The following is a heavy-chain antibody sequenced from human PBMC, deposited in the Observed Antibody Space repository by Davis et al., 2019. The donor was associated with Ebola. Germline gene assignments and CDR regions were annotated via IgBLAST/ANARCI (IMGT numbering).Heavy chain of an antibody. Sequence: SETLSLTCTVSGGSISSSSYYWGWIRQPPGKGLEWIGSIYYSGSTYYNPSLKSRVTISVDTSKNQFSLKLSSVTAADTAVYYCARRGTRVRPRGYFDYWGQGTLVTVSS. CDR3: ARRGTRVRPRGYFDY. D-gene: IGHD3-16*01. CDR2: IYYSGST. J-gene: IGHJ4*02. V-gene: IGHV4-39*01. CDR1: GGSISSSSYY.